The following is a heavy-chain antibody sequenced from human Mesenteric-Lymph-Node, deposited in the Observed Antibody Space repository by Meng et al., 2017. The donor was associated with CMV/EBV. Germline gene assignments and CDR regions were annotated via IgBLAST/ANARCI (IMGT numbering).Heavy chain of an antibody. CDR1: GFSLSTSGVG. J-gene: IGHJ5*02. D-gene: IGHD3-22*01. CDR3: AHSNSYYYDSSGYYPNWFDP. Sequence: SGPTLVKPTQTLTLTCTFSGFSLSTSGVGVGWIRQPPGKALEWLALIYWNDDKRYSPSLKSRLTITKDTSKNQVVLTMTNMDPVDTATYYCAHSNSYYYDSSGYYPNWFDPWGQGTLVTVS. V-gene: IGHV2-5*01. CDR2: IYWNDDK.